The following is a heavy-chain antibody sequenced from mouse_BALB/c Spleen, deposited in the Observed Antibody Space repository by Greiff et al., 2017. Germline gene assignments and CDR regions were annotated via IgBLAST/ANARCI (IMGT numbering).Heavy chain of an antibody. CDR1: GYSITSGYY. D-gene: IGHD2-1*01. CDR2: ISYDGSN. V-gene: IGHV3-6*02. J-gene: IGHJ3*01. CDR3: AREGYGNFLSGFAD. Sequence: EVKLQESGPGLVKPSQSLSLTCSVTGYSITSGYYWNWIRQFPGNKLEWMGYISYDGSNNYNPSLKNRISITRDTSKNQFFLKLNSVTTEDTATYYCAREGYGNFLSGFADWGQGTLVTVSA.